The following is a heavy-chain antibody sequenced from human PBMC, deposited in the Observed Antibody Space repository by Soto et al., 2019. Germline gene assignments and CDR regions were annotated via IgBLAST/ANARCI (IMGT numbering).Heavy chain of an antibody. CDR3: AKLFLKVPTGWFDY. CDR1: GFSFSNYA. D-gene: IGHD5-12*01. V-gene: IGHV3-23*01. Sequence: GGSLRLSCAASGFSFSNYAMSWVRQAPGKGLEWVSVISGSGDNTYYADSVKGRFTISRDNSNTTLYLQMNSLRTEDTAVYYCAKLFLKVPTGWFDYWGQGTLVTVSS. J-gene: IGHJ4*02. CDR2: ISGSGDNT.